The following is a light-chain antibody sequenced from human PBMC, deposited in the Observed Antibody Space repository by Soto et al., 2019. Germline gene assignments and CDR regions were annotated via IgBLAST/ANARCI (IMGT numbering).Light chain of an antibody. V-gene: IGKV4-1*01. Sequence: IVMTQCPDSLAVSLGERATINCKSSQSVLYSSNNKNYLAWYQQKPGQPPKLLIYWASTRESGVPDRFSGSGSGTDFTLTISSLQAEDVAVYYCQQYYSTPKTFGQGTKVDIK. CDR3: QQYYSTPKT. CDR1: QSVLYSSNNKNY. J-gene: IGKJ1*01. CDR2: WAS.